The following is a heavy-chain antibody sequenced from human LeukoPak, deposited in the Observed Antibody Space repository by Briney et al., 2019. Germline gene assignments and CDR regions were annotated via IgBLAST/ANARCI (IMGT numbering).Heavy chain of an antibody. CDR2: IYYSGST. Sequence: SETLSLTCTVSGGSVSSYYWSWIRQPPGKALERVGYIYYSGSTNYNPSLKSRVTISVDTSKNQFSLKLSSVTAADTAVYYCALKASYYFDYWGQGTLVTVSS. V-gene: IGHV4-59*08. J-gene: IGHJ4*02. D-gene: IGHD3-10*01. CDR1: GGSVSSYY. CDR3: ALKASYYFDY.